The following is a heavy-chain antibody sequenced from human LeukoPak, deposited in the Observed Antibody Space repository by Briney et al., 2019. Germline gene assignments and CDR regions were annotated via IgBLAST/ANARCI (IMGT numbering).Heavy chain of an antibody. J-gene: IGHJ4*02. CDR2: ISSSSKTI. D-gene: IGHD2/OR15-2a*01. Sequence: AESLTLSCAASGFTFSSYSMNWVRQPPGKGLEWVSYISSSSKTIYYADSVKGRFTISRDNAKNSLYLQMNSLRAEDSAVYYCARDQGIYGYWGQGTLVTVSS. V-gene: IGHV3-48*01. CDR1: GFTFSSYS. CDR3: ARDQGIYGY.